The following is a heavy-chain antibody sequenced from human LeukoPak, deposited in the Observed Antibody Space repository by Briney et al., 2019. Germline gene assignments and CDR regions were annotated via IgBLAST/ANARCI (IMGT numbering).Heavy chain of an antibody. CDR3: ARDLAYGDDGL. Sequence: GGSLRLSCAASGFTLSNYSMNWVRQAPGKGLEWVAFISSSSSYIFYADSLKGRFTISRDNAKNSLYLQTNSLRADDTAVYYCARDLAYGDDGLWGQGTLVTVSS. D-gene: IGHD4-17*01. CDR2: ISSSSSYI. J-gene: IGHJ4*02. CDR1: GFTLSNYS. V-gene: IGHV3-21*01.